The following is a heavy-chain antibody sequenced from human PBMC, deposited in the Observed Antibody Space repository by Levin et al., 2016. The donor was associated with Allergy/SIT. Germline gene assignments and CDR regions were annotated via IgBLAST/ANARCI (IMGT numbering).Heavy chain of an antibody. J-gene: IGHJ4*02. V-gene: IGHV3-21*01. CDR1: GFPLSSSW. CDR2: ISTSTSYI. D-gene: IGHD6-13*01. Sequence: GESLKISCAASGFPLSSSWMSWVRQAPGKGLEWVSSISTSTSYIYYADSVKGRFTISRDNAKNSLSLQMNSLRVEDTAVYYCAKYGSAWSEFDYWGQGTLVTVSS. CDR3: AKYGSAWSEFDY.